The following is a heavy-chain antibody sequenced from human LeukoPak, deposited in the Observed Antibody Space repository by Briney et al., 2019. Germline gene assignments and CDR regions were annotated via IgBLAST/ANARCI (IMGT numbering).Heavy chain of an antibody. V-gene: IGHV3-23*01. Sequence: PGGSLRLSCAASGFTFSIYAMSWVRQAPGKGLEWVSAISGSGGNTYYADSVRGRSTISRDNSKNTLYLQVNSLRAEDTAVYYCAKLLNDYGDYYFDYWGQGTLVTASS. J-gene: IGHJ4*02. CDR1: GFTFSIYA. CDR2: ISGSGGNT. D-gene: IGHD4-17*01. CDR3: AKLLNDYGDYYFDY.